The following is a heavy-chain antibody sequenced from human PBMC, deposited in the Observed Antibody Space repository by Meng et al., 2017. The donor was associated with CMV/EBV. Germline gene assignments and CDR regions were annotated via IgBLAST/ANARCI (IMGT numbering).Heavy chain of an antibody. Sequence: GESLKISCAASGFTFSDYYMSWIRQAPGKGLEWVSYISSSGSTIYYADSVKGRFTISRDNAKNSLYLQMNSLRAGDTAVYYCASIQWSRVYWGQGTLVTVSS. V-gene: IGHV3-11*01. CDR2: ISSSGSTI. D-gene: IGHD2-15*01. CDR1: GFTFSDYY. J-gene: IGHJ4*02. CDR3: ASIQWSRVY.